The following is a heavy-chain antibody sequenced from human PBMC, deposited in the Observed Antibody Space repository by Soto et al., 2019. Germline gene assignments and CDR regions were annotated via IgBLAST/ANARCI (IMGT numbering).Heavy chain of an antibody. CDR2: INHSGST. V-gene: IGHV4-34*01. J-gene: IGHJ4*02. CDR1: GGSFSGYY. D-gene: IGHD3-10*01. CDR3: ARTVLWFGEVLAV. Sequence: PSEPLSLTCAVSGGSFSGYYWSWIRQPPGKGLEWIGEINHSGSTNYNPSLKSRVTISVDTSKNQFSLKLSSVTAADTAVYYWARTVLWFGEVLAVWGQGNLVTV.